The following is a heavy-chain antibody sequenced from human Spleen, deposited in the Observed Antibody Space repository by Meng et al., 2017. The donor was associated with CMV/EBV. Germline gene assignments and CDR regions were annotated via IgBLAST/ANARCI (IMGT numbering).Heavy chain of an antibody. CDR2: VSGAGGSR. V-gene: IGHV3-23*01. CDR1: GFTFYNYA. J-gene: IGHJ4*02. D-gene: IGHD1-26*01. Sequence: GGSLRLSCAASGFTFYNYAMSWVRQAPGKGLEWVSGVSGAGGSRYYADSVKGRFTISRDNSRNTLYLQMNSLKPEDTAVYYCAKVRGAGATTWNFDYWGQGTLVTVSS. CDR3: AKVRGAGATTWNFDY.